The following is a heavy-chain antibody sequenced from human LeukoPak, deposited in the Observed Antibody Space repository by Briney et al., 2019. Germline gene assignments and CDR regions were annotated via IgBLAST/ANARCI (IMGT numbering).Heavy chain of an antibody. CDR2: IWTDGSYK. CDR3: ARAVGPFDY. V-gene: IGHV3-33*01. D-gene: IGHD3-16*01. J-gene: IGHJ4*02. CDR1: VFTFSIYG. Sequence: GGSLRLSCATSVFTFSIYGIHWVRQAPGKGREWVAAIWTDGSYKYYADSVKGRFTISRDNSKNTVYLQMNTLRDEDTAVYYCARAVGPFDYWGQGTLVTVSS.